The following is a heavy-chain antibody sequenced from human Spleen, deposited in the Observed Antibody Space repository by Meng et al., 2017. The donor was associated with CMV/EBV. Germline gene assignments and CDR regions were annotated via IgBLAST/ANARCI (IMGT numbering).Heavy chain of an antibody. Sequence: GESLKISCAASGFTFSSYGMHWVRQAPGKGLEWVAFIWYDGSNKYYADSVKGRFTISRDNSKNTLYLQMNGLRAEDSAVYFCAREGYTLGRFGAFDIWGQGTMVTVSS. D-gene: IGHD2-2*02. CDR3: AREGYTLGRFGAFDI. CDR2: IWYDGSNK. V-gene: IGHV3-30*02. J-gene: IGHJ3*02. CDR1: GFTFSSYG.